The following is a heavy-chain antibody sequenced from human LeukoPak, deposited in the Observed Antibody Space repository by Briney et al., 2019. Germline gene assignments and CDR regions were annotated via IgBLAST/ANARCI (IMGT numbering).Heavy chain of an antibody. V-gene: IGHV1-24*01. J-gene: IGHJ3*02. Sequence: RASVKVSCKVSGYTLTELSMHWVRRAPGKGLEWMGGFDPEDGETIYAQKFQGRVTMTEDTSTDTAYMELSSLRSEDTAVYYCRATVTTPDAFDIWGQGTMVTVSS. CDR3: RATVTTPDAFDI. CDR2: FDPEDGET. CDR1: GYTLTELS. D-gene: IGHD4-17*01.